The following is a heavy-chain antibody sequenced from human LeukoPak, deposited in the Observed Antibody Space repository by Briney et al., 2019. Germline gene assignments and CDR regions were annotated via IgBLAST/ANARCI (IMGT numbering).Heavy chain of an antibody. CDR1: DDSFSGYY. Sequence: SETLSLTCAVYDDSFSGYYWSWIRQPPGKGLEWIGEINHSGSTNYNPSLKSRVTISVDTSKNQFSLKLSSVTAADTAVYYCAISSNIAAAGNDAFDIWGQGTMVTVSS. V-gene: IGHV4-34*01. D-gene: IGHD6-13*01. CDR2: INHSGST. J-gene: IGHJ3*02. CDR3: AISSNIAAAGNDAFDI.